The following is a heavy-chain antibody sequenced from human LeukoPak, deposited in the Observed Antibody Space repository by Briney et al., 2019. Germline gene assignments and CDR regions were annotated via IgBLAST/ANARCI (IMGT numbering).Heavy chain of an antibody. Sequence: ASVKVSCKASGYTFTGYYMHWVRQAPGQGLEWMGWINPNSGGTNYAQKFQGRVTMTRDTSIGTAYMELSRLRSDDTAVYYCATILYCSGGSCYSYWFDPWGQGTLVTVSS. CDR2: INPNSGGT. D-gene: IGHD2-15*01. CDR1: GYTFTGYY. CDR3: ATILYCSGGSCYSYWFDP. V-gene: IGHV1-2*02. J-gene: IGHJ5*02.